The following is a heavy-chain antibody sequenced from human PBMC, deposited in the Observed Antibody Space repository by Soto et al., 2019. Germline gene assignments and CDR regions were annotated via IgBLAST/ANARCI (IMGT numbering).Heavy chain of an antibody. CDR1: DVSISNDGYF. CDR2: ISNSGSS. Sequence: QVQLQESGPGLVEPSQTLSLTCTVSDVSISNDGYFWTWIRQRPGKGPEWIGYISNSGSSFSNPALRSRLAFSIDTSKNQFSLKLTSMTAADTAIYYCASRVPRRSYLGVFDYWGQGTLVTVYS. J-gene: IGHJ4*01. D-gene: IGHD1-26*01. CDR3: ASRVPRRSYLGVFDY. V-gene: IGHV4-31*03.